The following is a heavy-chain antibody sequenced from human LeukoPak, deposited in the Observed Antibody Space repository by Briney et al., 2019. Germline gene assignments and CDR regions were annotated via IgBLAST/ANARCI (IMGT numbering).Heavy chain of an antibody. V-gene: IGHV4-34*01. D-gene: IGHD1-26*01. CDR1: GGSFSGYY. CDR3: AAYSGSVRGSAYFDY. Sequence: SETLSLTCAVYGGSFSGYYWSWIRQPPGKGLEWIGEINHSGSTNYNPSLKSRVTISVDTSKNQFSLKLSSVTAADTAVYYCAAYSGSVRGSAYFDYWGQGTPVTVSS. J-gene: IGHJ4*02. CDR2: INHSGST.